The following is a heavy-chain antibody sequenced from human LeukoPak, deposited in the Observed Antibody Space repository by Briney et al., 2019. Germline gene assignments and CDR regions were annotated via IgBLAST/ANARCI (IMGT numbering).Heavy chain of an antibody. J-gene: IGHJ4*02. CDR2: ISYDGSNK. D-gene: IGHD4-17*01. CDR3: ANGRDDYDHFDY. Sequence: GGSLRLSCAASGFTFSSYAMHWVRQAPGKGLEWVAVISYDGSNKYYAGSVKGRFTISRDNSKNTLYLQMNSLRAEDTAVYYCANGRDDYDHFDYWGQGTLVTVSS. CDR1: GFTFSSYA. V-gene: IGHV3-30-3*01.